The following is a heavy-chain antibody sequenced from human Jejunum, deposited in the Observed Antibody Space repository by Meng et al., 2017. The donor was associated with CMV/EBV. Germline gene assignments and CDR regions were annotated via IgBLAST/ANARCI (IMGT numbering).Heavy chain of an antibody. D-gene: IGHD3-3*01. CDR2: ISSSSFV. CDR3: TRGAGRYNFWSGSSDYYGTDV. J-gene: IGHJ6*02. V-gene: IGHV3-21*01. Sequence: YTMNWVRQAPGKGLEWVSSISSSSFVYDADSVRGRFTISRDNAKNSLYLEMHSLRADDTAVYYCTRGAGRYNFWSGSSDYYGTDVWGQGTTVTVSS. CDR1: YT.